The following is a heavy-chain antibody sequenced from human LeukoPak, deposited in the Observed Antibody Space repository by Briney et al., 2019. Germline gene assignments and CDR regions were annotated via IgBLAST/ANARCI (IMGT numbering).Heavy chain of an antibody. D-gene: IGHD3-3*01. CDR1: GSTLSSYW. Sequence: GGSLRLSCAASGSTLSSYWMSWVRQAPGKGLEWVANIKQDGTEKYYVDSLKGRFTISRDNAKNSLFLQMNSLRAEDTAVYYCARDVYHFWSGFDYWGQGTLVTVSS. V-gene: IGHV3-7*01. CDR2: IKQDGTEK. CDR3: ARDVYHFWSGFDY. J-gene: IGHJ4*02.